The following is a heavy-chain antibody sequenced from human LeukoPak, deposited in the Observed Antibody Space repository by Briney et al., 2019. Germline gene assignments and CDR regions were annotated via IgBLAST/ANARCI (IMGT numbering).Heavy chain of an antibody. Sequence: PSETLSLTCTVSGVSISSYYWSWIRQPPGKGLEWIGSIYHSGSTYYNPSLKSRVTISVDTSKNQFSLKLSSVTAADTAVYYCARESPPPDIVVVVAASGDFDYWGQGTLVTVSS. J-gene: IGHJ4*02. CDR3: ARESPPPDIVVVVAASGDFDY. CDR1: GVSISSYY. V-gene: IGHV4-38-2*02. CDR2: IYHSGST. D-gene: IGHD2-15*01.